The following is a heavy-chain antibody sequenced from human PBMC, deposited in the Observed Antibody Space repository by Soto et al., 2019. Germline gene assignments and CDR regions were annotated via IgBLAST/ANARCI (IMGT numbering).Heavy chain of an antibody. V-gene: IGHV4-38-2*01. J-gene: IGHJ2*01. CDR1: GYSISSGYY. D-gene: IGHD6-25*01. CDR2: IYHSGST. Sequence: SETLSLTCAVSGYSISSGYYWGWIRQPPGKGLEWIGSIYHSGSTYYNPSLKSRVTISVDTFKNQFSLKLSSVTAADTAVYYCARAATWGHFDLWGRGTLVT. CDR3: ARAATWGHFDL.